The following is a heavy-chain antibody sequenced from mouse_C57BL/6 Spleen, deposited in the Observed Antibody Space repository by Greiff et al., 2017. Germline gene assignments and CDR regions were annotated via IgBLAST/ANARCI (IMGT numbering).Heavy chain of an antibody. Sequence: VQLKQSGPVLVKPGASVKMSCKASGYTFTDYYMNWVKQSHGKSLEWIGVINPYNGGTSYNQKFKGKATLTVDKSSSTAYMELNSLTSEDSAVYYCARFGSSSYYFDYWGQGTTLTVSS. J-gene: IGHJ2*01. CDR3: ARFGSSSYYFDY. V-gene: IGHV1-19*01. CDR2: INPYNGGT. CDR1: GYTFTDYY. D-gene: IGHD1-1*01.